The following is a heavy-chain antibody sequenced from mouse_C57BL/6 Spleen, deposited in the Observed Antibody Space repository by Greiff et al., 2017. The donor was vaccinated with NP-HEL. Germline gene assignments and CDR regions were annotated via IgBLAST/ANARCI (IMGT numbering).Heavy chain of an antibody. CDR1: GYTFTSYW. CDR3: ARRGDYDPLAY. D-gene: IGHD2-4*01. CDR2: IDPSDSYT. Sequence: VQLQQPGAELVKPGASVKLSCKASGYTFTSYWMQWVKQRPGQGLEWIGEIDPSDSYTNYTQKFKGKATVTVDTSSSTAYMQLSSLTSEDSAVYYCARRGDYDPLAYWGQGTLVTVSA. V-gene: IGHV1-50*01. J-gene: IGHJ3*01.